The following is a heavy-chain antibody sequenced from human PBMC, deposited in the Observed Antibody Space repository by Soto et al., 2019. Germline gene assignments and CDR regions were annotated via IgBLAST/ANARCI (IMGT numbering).Heavy chain of an antibody. D-gene: IGHD6-6*01. CDR3: ARDRIAASPQYYYYGMDV. CDR1: GGSVSSGSYY. V-gene: IGHV4-61*01. CDR2: IYYSGST. Sequence: PSETLSLTCTVSGGSVSSGSYYWSWIRQPPGKGLEWIGYIYYSGSTNYNPSLKSRVTISVDTSKNQFSLKLSSVTAADTAVYYCARDRIAASPQYYYYGMDVWGQGTTVTVSS. J-gene: IGHJ6*02.